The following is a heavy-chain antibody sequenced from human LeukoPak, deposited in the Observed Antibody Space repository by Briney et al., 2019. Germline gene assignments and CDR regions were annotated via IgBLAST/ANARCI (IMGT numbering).Heavy chain of an antibody. V-gene: IGHV4-59*05. CDR3: ARQGSSGWFYFDY. CDR2: IYYSGST. J-gene: IGHJ4*02. D-gene: IGHD6-19*01. CDR1: GGSISIYR. Sequence: SETLSLTCTLSGGSISIYRWSWIRQPAGKGLEWIGSIYYSGSTYYNPSLKSRVTISVDTSKNQFSLKLSSVTAADTAVYYCARQGSSGWFYFDYWGQGTLVTVSS.